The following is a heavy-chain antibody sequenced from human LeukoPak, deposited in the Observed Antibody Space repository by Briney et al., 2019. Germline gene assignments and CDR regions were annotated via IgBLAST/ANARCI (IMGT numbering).Heavy chain of an antibody. J-gene: IGHJ3*02. Sequence: GSSVKVSCKASGGTFNSYAISWVRQAPGQGLEWMGRIIPILGIANYAQKFQGRVTITADKSTSTAYMELSSLRSEDTAVYYCARVPPGLTWDAFDIWGQGTMVTVSS. CDR2: IIPILGIA. V-gene: IGHV1-69*04. CDR3: ARVPPGLTWDAFDI. D-gene: IGHD1-14*01. CDR1: GGTFNSYA.